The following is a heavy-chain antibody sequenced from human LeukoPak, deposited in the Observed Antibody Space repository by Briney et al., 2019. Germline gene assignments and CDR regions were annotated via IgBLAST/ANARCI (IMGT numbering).Heavy chain of an antibody. Sequence: SETLSLTCTVSGGSISSYYWSWIRQPPGKGLEWIGSIYYSGSTYYIPSLKSRVTISVDTSKNQFSLKLSSVTAADTAVYYCARDPVVPAARDWFDPWGQGTLVTVSS. CDR2: IYYSGST. CDR3: ARDPVVPAARDWFDP. J-gene: IGHJ5*02. V-gene: IGHV4-39*07. CDR1: GGSISSYY. D-gene: IGHD2-2*01.